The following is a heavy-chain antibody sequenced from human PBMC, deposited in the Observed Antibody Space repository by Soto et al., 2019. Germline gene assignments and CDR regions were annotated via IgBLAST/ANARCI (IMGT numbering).Heavy chain of an antibody. CDR3: ARARTYTSYYAMDV. CDR1: GFIASDYY. CDR2: IYFEATT. D-gene: IGHD3-16*01. V-gene: IGHV3-53*01. J-gene: IGHJ6*02. Sequence: HPGGSLRLSCAASGFIASDYYMTWVRQAPGKGLEWVSVIYFEATTYDADSVKGRFTISRDTSKNTVYLQMNNLRAEDTAVYYCARARTYTSYYAMDVWGRGTTVTVSS.